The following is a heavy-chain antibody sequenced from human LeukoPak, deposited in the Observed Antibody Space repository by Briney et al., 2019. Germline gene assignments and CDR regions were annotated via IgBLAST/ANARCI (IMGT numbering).Heavy chain of an antibody. Sequence: GASVKVSCKASGYTFTGYYMHWVRQAPGQGLEWMGWINPNSGGTNYAQKFQGRVTMTRDTSISTAYMELSRLRSDDTAVYYCARDLRHSSSWPKPYDYWGQGTLVTVSS. J-gene: IGHJ4*02. CDR2: INPNSGGT. CDR3: ARDLRHSSSWPKPYDY. V-gene: IGHV1-2*02. CDR1: GYTFTGYY. D-gene: IGHD6-13*01.